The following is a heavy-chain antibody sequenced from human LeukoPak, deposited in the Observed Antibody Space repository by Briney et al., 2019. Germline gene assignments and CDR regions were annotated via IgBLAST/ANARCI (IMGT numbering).Heavy chain of an antibody. D-gene: IGHD1-26*01. CDR1: GYTFTGYY. CDR2: INPNSGGT. J-gene: IGHJ4*02. Sequence: ASVKVSCKASGYTFTGYYMHWVRQAPGQGLEWMGWINPNSGGTNYAQKFQGRVTMTRDTSISTAYMELRSLRSDDTAVYYCARVQVPIYSGSPSWDYWGQGTLVTVSS. CDR3: ARVQVPIYSGSPSWDY. V-gene: IGHV1-2*02.